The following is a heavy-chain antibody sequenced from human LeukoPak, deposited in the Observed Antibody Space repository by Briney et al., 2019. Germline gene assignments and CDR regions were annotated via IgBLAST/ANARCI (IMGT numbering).Heavy chain of an antibody. CDR3: ARFRYGGNSDYYYYGMDV. D-gene: IGHD4-23*01. V-gene: IGHV3-11*01. CDR1: GFTFSDYY. CDR2: ISSSGSTI. J-gene: IGHJ6*02. Sequence: GGSLGLSCAASGFTFSDYYMSWIRQAPGKGLEWVSYISSSGSTIYYADSVKGRFTISRDNAKNSLYLQMNSLRAEDTAVYYCARFRYGGNSDYYYYGMDVWGQGTTVTVSS.